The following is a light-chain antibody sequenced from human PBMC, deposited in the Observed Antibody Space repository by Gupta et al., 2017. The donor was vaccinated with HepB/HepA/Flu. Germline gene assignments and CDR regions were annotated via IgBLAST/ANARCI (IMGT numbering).Light chain of an antibody. Sequence: QSALTLPASVSGSPGQSITISLPGTSSHVGAYNYVSWYQQHPGKAPKLIIYDVSYRPPGLSNRFSGSKSGNTAALTISGPQAEDEAHYHCSSYPSSAWVFGGGTKLTVL. J-gene: IGLJ3*02. CDR2: DVS. V-gene: IGLV2-14*03. CDR3: SSYPSSAWV. CDR1: SSHVGAYNY.